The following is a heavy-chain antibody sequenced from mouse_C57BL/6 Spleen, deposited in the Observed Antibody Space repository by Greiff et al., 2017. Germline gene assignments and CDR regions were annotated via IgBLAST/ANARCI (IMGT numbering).Heavy chain of an antibody. CDR2: IDPSDSYT. V-gene: IGHV1-69*01. CDR1: GYTFTSYW. Sequence: QVQLQQPGAELVMPGASVKLSCKASGYTFTSYWMHWVKQRPGQGLEWIGEIDPSDSYTNYNQKFKGKSTLTVDKSASTAYMQLSSLTSEVSAVYYCARVDSSGYGYWGQGTTLTVSS. D-gene: IGHD3-2*02. CDR3: ARVDSSGYGY. J-gene: IGHJ2*01.